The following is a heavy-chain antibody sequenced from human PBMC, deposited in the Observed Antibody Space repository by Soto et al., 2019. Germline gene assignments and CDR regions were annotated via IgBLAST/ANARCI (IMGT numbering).Heavy chain of an antibody. Sequence: GGSLRLSCGASGFTFSSYAMSWVRQAPGKGLEWVSAISGSGGSTYYADSVKGRFTISRDNSKNTLYLQMNSLRAEDTAVYYCAKDAVVVVPAAPWFDPWGQGTLVTVSS. CDR3: AKDAVVVVPAAPWFDP. D-gene: IGHD2-2*01. V-gene: IGHV3-23*01. CDR2: ISGSGGST. J-gene: IGHJ5*02. CDR1: GFTFSSYA.